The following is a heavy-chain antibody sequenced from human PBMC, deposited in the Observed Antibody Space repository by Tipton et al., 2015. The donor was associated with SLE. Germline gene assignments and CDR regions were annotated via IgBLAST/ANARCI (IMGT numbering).Heavy chain of an antibody. Sequence: TLSLTCTISGDSINSGGYYWGWIRQPPGKGLEWIGSVSHGGSTYYNPSLNSRVTMSVDTSQNQFSLNLRSVTAADTAVYYCVRHFSTVIQGPLYFDYWGQGTLVTVSS. V-gene: IGHV4-39*01. J-gene: IGHJ4*02. CDR2: VSHGGST. CDR1: GDSINSGGYY. CDR3: VRHFSTVIQGPLYFDY. D-gene: IGHD2/OR15-2a*01.